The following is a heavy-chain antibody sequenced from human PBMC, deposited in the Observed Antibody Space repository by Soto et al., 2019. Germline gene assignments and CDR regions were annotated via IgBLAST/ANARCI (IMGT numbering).Heavy chain of an antibody. J-gene: IGHJ5*02. CDR2: IKTDSGDT. D-gene: IGHD3-10*01. V-gene: IGHV1-2*02. CDR1: RYTFTSYD. CDR3: ARRSSTCVNEIIYDP. Sequence: QVQLVQSGAEVKRPGASVRVSCRASRYTFTSYDIYWVRQAPGQGLEWMGWIKTDSGDTDYAQNFQGRVTMTRDTFINTAYMERNNFGCDATGVYYCARRSSTCVNEIIYDPWGQGTLVTVSS.